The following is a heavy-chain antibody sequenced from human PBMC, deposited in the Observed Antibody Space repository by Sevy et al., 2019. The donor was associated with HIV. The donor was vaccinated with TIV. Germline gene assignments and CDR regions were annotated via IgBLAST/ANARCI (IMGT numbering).Heavy chain of an antibody. CDR2: INHSGGT. Sequence: SETLSLTCAVYGGSFSGYYWSWIRQPPGKGLEWIGEINHSGGTNYNPTLKSRVTISVDTSKNQFSLKLNSGAAADTAVYYCARHCAGSSCSHAFDIWGQGTMVTVSS. CDR1: GGSFSGYY. J-gene: IGHJ3*02. V-gene: IGHV4-34*01. D-gene: IGHD2-15*01. CDR3: ARHCAGSSCSHAFDI.